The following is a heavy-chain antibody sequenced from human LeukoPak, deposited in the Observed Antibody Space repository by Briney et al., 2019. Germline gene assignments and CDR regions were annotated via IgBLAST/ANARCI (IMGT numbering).Heavy chain of an antibody. J-gene: IGHJ4*02. D-gene: IGHD4-11*01. Sequence: GESLKISCKGSGYSFSNYWIAWVRQMPGKGLEYMGIIYPGGYDTRYSPSFRGQVTISVDKSIATAYLQWASLKASDTATYYCARAPTSVSNPYYFDSWGQGTLVTVSS. CDR1: GYSFSNYW. CDR2: IYPGGYDT. CDR3: ARAPTSVSNPYYFDS. V-gene: IGHV5-51*01.